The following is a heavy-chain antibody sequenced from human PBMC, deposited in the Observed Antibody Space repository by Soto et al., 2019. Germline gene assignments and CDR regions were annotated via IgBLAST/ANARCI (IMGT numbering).Heavy chain of an antibody. J-gene: IGHJ6*02. V-gene: IGHV3-15*07. CDR2: IKSRVDGGAT. CDR1: GFSXSHAW. Sequence: EAQLVESGGGLAKPGGSLRLSCAASGFSXSHAWMNWVRQAPGKGLEWVGRIKSRVDGGATDFAAPVKGRFTVSRDDSENTVYLQMNSLKXXXXXXXXXXXXAXXXXXVWXPGTTV. CDR3: XXXAXXXXXV. D-gene: IGHD6-25*01.